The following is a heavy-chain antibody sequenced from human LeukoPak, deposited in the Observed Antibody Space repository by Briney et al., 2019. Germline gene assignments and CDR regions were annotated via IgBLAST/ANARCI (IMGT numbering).Heavy chain of an antibody. Sequence: SETLSLTCTVSGGSISSGGYYWSWIRQHPGKGLEWIGYFYYSGSTYYNPSLKSRVTISVDTSKNQFSLKLSSVTAADTAVYYCARDGGYDYLGFDYWGQGTLVTVSS. CDR1: GGSISSGGYY. CDR3: ARDGGYDYLGFDY. V-gene: IGHV4-31*03. CDR2: FYYSGST. D-gene: IGHD5-12*01. J-gene: IGHJ4*02.